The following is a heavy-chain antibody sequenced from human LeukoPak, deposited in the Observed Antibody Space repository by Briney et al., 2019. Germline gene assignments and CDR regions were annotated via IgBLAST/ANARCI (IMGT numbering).Heavy chain of an antibody. Sequence: GGSLRLSCAASGFTFSDYYMSWIRQAPGKGLEWVSYIGSSGYYADSVEGRFTISRDNAKNSLYLQMNSLRAEDTAVYYCARYYYNSSGYYYFDYWGQGTLVTVSS. J-gene: IGHJ4*02. CDR3: ARYYYNSSGYYYFDY. CDR1: GFTFSDYY. D-gene: IGHD3-22*01. V-gene: IGHV3-11*01. CDR2: IGSSG.